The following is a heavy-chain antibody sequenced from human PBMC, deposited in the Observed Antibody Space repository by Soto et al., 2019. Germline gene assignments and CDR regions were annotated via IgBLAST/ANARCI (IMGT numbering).Heavy chain of an antibody. V-gene: IGHV4-59*01. D-gene: IGHD2-21*01. CDR3: TRMLIIVTDYNYGLDV. CDR2: IYYSGIT. Sequence: SETLSLTCTVSGGSISSYYWSWIRQPPGKGLEWIGYIYYSGITNYNPSLKSRVTISVDTSKNQFSLKLSSVTAADTAVYYCTRMLIIVTDYNYGLDVWGRGTTVTVSS. J-gene: IGHJ6*02. CDR1: GGSISSYY.